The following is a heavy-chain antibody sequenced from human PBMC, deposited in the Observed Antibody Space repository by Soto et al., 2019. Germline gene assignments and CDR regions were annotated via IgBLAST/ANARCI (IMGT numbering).Heavy chain of an antibody. CDR3: AKFGRNDFWSGYSSAIYYMDV. J-gene: IGHJ6*03. CDR1: GFTFSSYA. CDR2: ISGSGGST. D-gene: IGHD3-3*01. Sequence: GGSLRLSCAASGFTFSSYAMSWVRQAPGKGLEWVSAISGSGGSTYYADSVKGRFTISRDNSKNTLYLQMNSLRAEDTAVYYCAKFGRNDFWSGYSSAIYYMDVWGKGTTVTVSS. V-gene: IGHV3-23*01.